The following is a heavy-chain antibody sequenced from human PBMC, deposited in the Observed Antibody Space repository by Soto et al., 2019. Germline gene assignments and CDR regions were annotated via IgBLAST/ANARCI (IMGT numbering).Heavy chain of an antibody. CDR1: GGSISSSTYY. J-gene: IGHJ4*02. Sequence: PSETLSLTCIVSGGSISSSTYYWGWIRQPPGKGLEWIGSIYYSGSTYYNPSLKSRVTVSVDTSKNQFSLKLNSVTAADTAIYYCARVIVRTSYSDRSGYYFKYWGQGTLVTVSS. CDR3: ARVIVRTSYSDRSGYYFKY. CDR2: IYYSGST. D-gene: IGHD3-22*01. V-gene: IGHV4-39*01.